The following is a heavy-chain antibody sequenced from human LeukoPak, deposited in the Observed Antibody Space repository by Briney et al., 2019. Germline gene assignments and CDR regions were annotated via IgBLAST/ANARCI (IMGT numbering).Heavy chain of an antibody. CDR3: ARGEVATAAGTEHLNS. CDR1: GFTFSSYE. J-gene: IGHJ4*02. Sequence: PGGSLRLSCAASGFTFSSYEMNWVRQAPGKGLEWVSYISSSGSTIYYADSVKGRFTISRDNAKNSLYLQMNSLRAEDTAVYYCARGEVATAAGTEHLNSWGQGTLVTVSS. D-gene: IGHD6-13*01. V-gene: IGHV3-48*03. CDR2: ISSSGSTI.